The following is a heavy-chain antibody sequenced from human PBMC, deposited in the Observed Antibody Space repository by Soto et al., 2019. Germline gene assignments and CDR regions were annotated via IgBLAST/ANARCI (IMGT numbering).Heavy chain of an antibody. J-gene: IGHJ6*02. Sequence: EVQLVESGGGLVKPGGSLRLSCAASGFTFSSYSMNWVRQAPGKGLEWVSSISSSSSYIYYADSVKGRFTISRDNAKNSLYLQMNSLRAEDTAVYYCARDSDYDFWSGYTKGWYYSYGMDVWGQGTTVTVSS. V-gene: IGHV3-21*01. CDR2: ISSSSSYI. CDR1: GFTFSSYS. CDR3: ARDSDYDFWSGYTKGWYYSYGMDV. D-gene: IGHD3-3*01.